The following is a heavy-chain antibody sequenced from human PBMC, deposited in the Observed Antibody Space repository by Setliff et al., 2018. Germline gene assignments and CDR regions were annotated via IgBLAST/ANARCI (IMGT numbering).Heavy chain of an antibody. D-gene: IGHD3-3*01. CDR1: GGSVRCYY. CDR3: ARMSGFLYMDV. Sequence: LTCTVSGGSVRCYYWSWIRQPPGKGLEWIGYMYYSGGTNYNPSLKSRVTISVDTSKNQFSLELRSVTAADTAVYYCARMSGFLYMDVWGKGTTVTVSS. J-gene: IGHJ6*03. CDR2: MYYSGGT. V-gene: IGHV4-59*08.